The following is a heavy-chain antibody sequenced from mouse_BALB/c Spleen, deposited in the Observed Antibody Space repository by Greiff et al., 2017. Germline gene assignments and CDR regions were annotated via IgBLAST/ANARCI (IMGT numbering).Heavy chain of an antibody. D-gene: IGHD1-1*01. V-gene: IGHV2-9*02. CDR3: ARVYGSSSFYWYFDV. CDR2: IWAGGST. Sequence: VQRVESGPGLVAPSQSLSITCTVSGFSLTSYGVHWVRQPPGKGLEWLGVIWAGGSTNYNSALMSRLSISKDNSKSQVFLKMNSLQTDDTAMYYCARVYGSSSFYWYFDVWGAGTTVTVSS. J-gene: IGHJ1*01. CDR1: GFSLTSYG.